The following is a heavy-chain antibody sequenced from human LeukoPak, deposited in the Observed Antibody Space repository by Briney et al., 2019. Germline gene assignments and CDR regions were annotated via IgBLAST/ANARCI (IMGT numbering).Heavy chain of an antibody. D-gene: IGHD1-7*01. Sequence: SETLSLTCTVSGGSISSNTYYWGWIRQPPGKGLEWIGSIYYSGNNYSNPSLKSRVTISVDTSKNQFSLKLSSVTAADTAVYYCARLFGNYQNYFDYWGQGTLVTVSS. CDR1: GGSISSNTYY. CDR3: ARLFGNYQNYFDY. CDR2: IYYSGNN. J-gene: IGHJ4*02. V-gene: IGHV4-39*07.